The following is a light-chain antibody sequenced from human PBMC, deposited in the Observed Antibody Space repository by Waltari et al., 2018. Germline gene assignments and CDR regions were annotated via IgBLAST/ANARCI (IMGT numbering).Light chain of an antibody. V-gene: IGKV3-15*01. CDR1: QSVGSK. CDR3: QQYNQWPPWA. Sequence: EIVMTQSPATLSVSPGDRATLSCRASQSVGSKLAWYQQQPGQPPRLLMYGATTRATGIPARFSGSGSGTEFTLTISSLQSEDFAVYYCQQYNQWPPWAFGQGTKVEVK. CDR2: GAT. J-gene: IGKJ1*01.